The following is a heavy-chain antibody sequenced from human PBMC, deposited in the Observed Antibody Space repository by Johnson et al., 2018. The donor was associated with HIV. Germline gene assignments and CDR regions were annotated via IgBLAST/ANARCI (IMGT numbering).Heavy chain of an antibody. Sequence: EVQLVESVGGLVKPGGSLRLSCAASGFTFSNAWMSWVRQAPGKGLEWVGRIKSKTDGGTTDYAAPVKGRFTISRDDSKNTLYLQMNSLKTEDTAVYYCAKDTGYCSGGICHPAFDIWGQGTMVTVSS. CDR2: IKSKTDGGTT. J-gene: IGHJ3*02. D-gene: IGHD2-15*01. CDR3: AKDTGYCSGGICHPAFDI. CDR1: GFTFSNAW. V-gene: IGHV3-15*01.